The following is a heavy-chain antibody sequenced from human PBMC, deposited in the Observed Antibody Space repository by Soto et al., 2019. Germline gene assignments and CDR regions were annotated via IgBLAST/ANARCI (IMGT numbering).Heavy chain of an antibody. D-gene: IGHD6-13*01. Sequence: QLQLQESGPGLVKPSETLSLTCTVSGGSISSSSYYWGWIRQPPGKGLEWIGSIYYSGSTYYNPSLKSRVTISVDTSKNQFSLKLSSVTAADTAVYYCARSTSSSWYGEFVHAFDIWGQGTMVTVSS. CDR3: ARSTSSSWYGEFVHAFDI. V-gene: IGHV4-39*01. CDR1: GGSISSSSYY. J-gene: IGHJ3*02. CDR2: IYYSGST.